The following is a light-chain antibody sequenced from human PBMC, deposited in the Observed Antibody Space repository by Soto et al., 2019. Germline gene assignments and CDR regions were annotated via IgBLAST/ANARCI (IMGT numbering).Light chain of an antibody. V-gene: IGKV2-28*01. CDR2: LGS. CDR1: QSLLHINGYKY. J-gene: IGKJ1*01. Sequence: IVVTQSPLSLPVTPGEPASISCRSSQSLLHINGYKYLDWYLQKPGQSPQLLIYLGSNRATGVPYRFSGSGSGTDFTLRISRVEAEDVGVYYCIQTLQPPWTFGQGTKVEIK. CDR3: IQTLQPPWT.